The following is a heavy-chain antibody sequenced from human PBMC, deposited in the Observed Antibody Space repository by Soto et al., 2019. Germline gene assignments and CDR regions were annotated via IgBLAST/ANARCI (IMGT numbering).Heavy chain of an antibody. CDR2: INPKSGGT. Sequence: ASVKVSCKASGYTFTVYYMHWVRQAPGQGLEWMGCINPKSGGTMYPQKFQGRVTMTWDTSISTAYMALTRLRSDDTDVYYCARDLAKGGGSAGFDYWGQGTLVTVSS. D-gene: IGHD1-26*01. V-gene: IGHV1-2*02. CDR3: ARDLAKGGGSAGFDY. J-gene: IGHJ4*02. CDR1: GYTFTVYY.